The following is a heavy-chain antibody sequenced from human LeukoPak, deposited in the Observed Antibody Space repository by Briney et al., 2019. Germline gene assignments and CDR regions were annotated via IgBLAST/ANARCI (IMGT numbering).Heavy chain of an antibody. D-gene: IGHD4-11*01. CDR2: ISSSSSYI. CDR3: ASMTKYYYGMDV. CDR1: GFTFSSYS. Sequence: GGSLRLSCAASGFTFSSYSMNWVRQAPGKGLEWVSSISSSSSYIYYAGSVKGRFTISRDNAKNSLYLQMNSLRAEDTAVYYCASMTKYYYGMDVWGQGTTVTVSS. V-gene: IGHV3-21*01. J-gene: IGHJ6*02.